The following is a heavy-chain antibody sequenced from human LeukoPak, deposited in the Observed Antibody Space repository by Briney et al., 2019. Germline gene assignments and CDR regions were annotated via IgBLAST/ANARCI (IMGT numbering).Heavy chain of an antibody. CDR1: GDSVSRSDSY. J-gene: IGHJ1*01. V-gene: IGHV4-39*01. CDR3: ARRRYYDGSGYLE. Sequence: SEAVSLTCTVSGDSVSRSDSYWDWIRQPPGKGLERIGTIYYSGRTYYSPSLKSRVTMSVDPSNNQFSLNLRSVTAADTALYYCARRRYYDGSGYLEWGQGTLLSVSS. CDR2: IYYSGRT. D-gene: IGHD3-22*01.